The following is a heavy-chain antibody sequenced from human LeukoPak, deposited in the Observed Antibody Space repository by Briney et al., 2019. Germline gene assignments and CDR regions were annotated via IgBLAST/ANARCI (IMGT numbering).Heavy chain of an antibody. CDR2: IRDDGSDK. CDR3: ARGQDWNHDY. J-gene: IGHJ4*02. D-gene: IGHD1-1*01. Sequence: GGSLRLSCAASGFTFSRYWMSWVCQAPGKGLEWVANIRDDGSDKYYVDSVKGRFTISRDNAKNSLYLQMNSLRAEDTAVYYCARGQDWNHDYWGQGTLVTVSA. CDR1: GFTFSRYW. V-gene: IGHV3-7*01.